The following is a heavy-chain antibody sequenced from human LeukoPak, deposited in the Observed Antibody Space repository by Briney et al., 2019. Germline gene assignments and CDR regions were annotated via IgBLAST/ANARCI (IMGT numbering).Heavy chain of an antibody. CDR1: GFTFSSYG. CDR2: ISGSGGST. D-gene: IGHD3-10*01. Sequence: PGGSLRLSCAASGFTFSSYGMSWVRQAPGKGLEWVSVISGSGGSTYYADSVKGRFTISRDNSKNTLYLQMNSLRAEDTAVYYCAKPSVLLNGVQLNAFDIWGQGTMVTVSS. J-gene: IGHJ3*02. CDR3: AKPSVLLNGVQLNAFDI. V-gene: IGHV3-23*01.